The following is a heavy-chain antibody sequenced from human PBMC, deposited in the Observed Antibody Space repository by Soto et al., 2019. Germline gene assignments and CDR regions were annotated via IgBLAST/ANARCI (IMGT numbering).Heavy chain of an antibody. V-gene: IGHV2-5*01. D-gene: IGHD4-17*01. CDR3: AHRGYGDYPRDNWFDP. Sequence: QITLKESGPTLVKPTQTLTLTCSFSGFSLSTSGRGVGWIRQPPGKALEWLADIYWNDDERYSPSLKNRVTITKDNYKNQVVLTMTNMHPVDTATYYCAHRGYGDYPRDNWFDPWGQGTLVTVS. CDR1: GFSLSTSGRG. J-gene: IGHJ5*02. CDR2: IYWNDDE.